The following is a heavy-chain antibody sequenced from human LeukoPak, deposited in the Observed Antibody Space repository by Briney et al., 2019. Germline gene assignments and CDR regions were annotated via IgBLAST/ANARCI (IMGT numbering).Heavy chain of an antibody. CDR1: GGSISNYY. J-gene: IGHJ2*01. D-gene: IGHD4-17*01. Sequence: SETLSLTCTVSGGSISNYYWNWIRQPPGKGLEWIGYIYYTGNTNYNPSLKSRVTISVDTSKNQFSLKLSSVTAADTAVYYCARDIPATVTNQDYLHPWYFDLWGRDTLVTVSS. V-gene: IGHV4-59*12. CDR3: ARDIPATVTNQDYLHPWYFDL. CDR2: IYYTGNT.